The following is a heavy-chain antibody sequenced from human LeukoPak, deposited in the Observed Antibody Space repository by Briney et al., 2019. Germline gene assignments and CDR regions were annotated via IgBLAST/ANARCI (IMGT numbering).Heavy chain of an antibody. CDR3: ARDPLYGSSAYFDY. D-gene: IGHD3-22*01. CDR1: GYTFTSYG. V-gene: IGHV1-18*01. J-gene: IGHJ4*02. CDR2: ISTYNGNT. Sequence: ASVKVSCKASGYTFTSYGISWVRQAPGQGLEWMGWISTYNGNTNYAQKLQGRVTMTTDTSTSTAYMELRSLRSDDTAVYYCARDPLYGSSAYFDYWGQGTLVTVSS.